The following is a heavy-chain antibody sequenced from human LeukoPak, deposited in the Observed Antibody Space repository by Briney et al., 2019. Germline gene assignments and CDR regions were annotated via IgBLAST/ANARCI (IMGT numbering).Heavy chain of an antibody. CDR2: ISSSSSYI. J-gene: IGHJ4*02. D-gene: IGHD5-18*01. CDR1: GFTFSSYS. Sequence: PGESLRLSCAASGFTFSSYSMNWVRQAPGKGLEWVSSISSSSSYIYYADSVKGRFTISRDNAKNSLYLQMNSLRAEDTAVYYCARDSGYSYGTFDYWGQGTLVTVSS. V-gene: IGHV3-21*01. CDR3: ARDSGYSYGTFDY.